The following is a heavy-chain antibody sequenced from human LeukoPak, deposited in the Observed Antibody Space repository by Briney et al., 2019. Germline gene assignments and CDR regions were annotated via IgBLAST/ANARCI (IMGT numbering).Heavy chain of an antibody. CDR2: IFYSGST. CDR1: GGSIRNYY. CDR3: ARGGSSGYDPFDY. V-gene: IGHV4-59*01. J-gene: IGHJ4*02. D-gene: IGHD5-12*01. Sequence: SETLSLTCRVSGGSIRNYYWSWLRQPPGKGLDWIGYIFYSGSTNNNPSRKSRVTISVDTSKNQFSLNLNSVTDADTAVYYCARGGSSGYDPFDYWGQGTLVTVSS.